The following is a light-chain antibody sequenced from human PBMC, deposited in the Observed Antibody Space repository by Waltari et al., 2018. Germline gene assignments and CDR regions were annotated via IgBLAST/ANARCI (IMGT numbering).Light chain of an antibody. CDR2: GAS. Sequence: DLQMTQSPSSLSASIGDRVTISCRASQGIGTYLNWYRQRPGKAPELLIYGASSLHSGVPSRFSGSGSGTDFTLSISSLQADDFATYYCQQSYRTPLYTFGQGTKLDIK. J-gene: IGKJ2*01. V-gene: IGKV1-39*01. CDR1: QGIGTY. CDR3: QQSYRTPLYT.